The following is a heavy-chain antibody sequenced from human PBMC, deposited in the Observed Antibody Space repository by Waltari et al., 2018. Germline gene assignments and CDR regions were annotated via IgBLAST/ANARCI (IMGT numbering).Heavy chain of an antibody. CDR2: ISYDGSNK. CDR1: GFTFSSYP. D-gene: IGHD2-2*02. J-gene: IGHJ4*02. V-gene: IGHV3-30*01. Sequence: QVQLVESGGGVVQPGRSLRLSCAASGFTFSSYPMHCVRQAPGKGLEWVAVISYDGSNKYYADSVKGRFTISRDNSKNTLYPQMNSLRAEDTAVYYCARSCYTDAFDYWGQGTLVTVSS. CDR3: ARSCYTDAFDY.